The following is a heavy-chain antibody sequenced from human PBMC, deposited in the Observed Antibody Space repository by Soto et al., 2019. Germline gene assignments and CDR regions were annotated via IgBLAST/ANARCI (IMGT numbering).Heavy chain of an antibody. Sequence: EVQLVESGGGLVQPGGCLRLSCAASGFTVRSYWMTWVRQAPGKGLEWVDIIKSDGSEIYYVDSVKGRFPISRDNAKNSLYLQMNMLAAEDTAVYYCARGIWQWHPASLYWGQGTLFTVSS. D-gene: IGHD6-19*01. CDR2: IKSDGSEI. J-gene: IGHJ4*02. CDR3: ARGIWQWHPASLY. CDR1: GFTVRSYW. V-gene: IGHV3-7*05.